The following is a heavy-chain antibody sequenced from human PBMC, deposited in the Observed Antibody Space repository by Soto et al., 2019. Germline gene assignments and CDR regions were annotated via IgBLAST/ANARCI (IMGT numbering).Heavy chain of an antibody. CDR2: IYYSGRT. Sequence: SETLSLTCIVSGESISSSSYYWGWIRQPPGKGLEWIGSIYYSGRTYYNPSFKSRVTISIDTSKNQFSLKLSSVTATDTAVYCCARQRTTVVTQAYFDHWGQGALVTVSS. CDR3: ARQRTTVVTQAYFDH. CDR1: GESISSSSYY. V-gene: IGHV4-39*01. D-gene: IGHD2-21*02. J-gene: IGHJ4*02.